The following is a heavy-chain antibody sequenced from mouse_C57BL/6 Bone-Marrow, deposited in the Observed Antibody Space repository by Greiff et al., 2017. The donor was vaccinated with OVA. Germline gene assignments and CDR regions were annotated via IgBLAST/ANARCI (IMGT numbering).Heavy chain of an antibody. CDR1: GFNIKDDY. CDR2: IDPENGDT. CDR3: TLYYYGPYYFDY. V-gene: IGHV14-4*01. J-gene: IGHJ2*01. D-gene: IGHD1-1*01. Sequence: VHVKQSGAELVRPGASVKLSCTASGFNIKDDYMHWVKQRPEQGLEWIGWIDPENGDTEYASKFQGKATITADTSSNTAYLQLSSLTSEDTAVYYCTLYYYGPYYFDYWGQGTTLTVSS.